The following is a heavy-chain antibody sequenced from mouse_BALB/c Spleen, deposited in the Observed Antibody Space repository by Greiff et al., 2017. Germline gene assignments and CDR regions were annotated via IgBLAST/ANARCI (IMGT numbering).Heavy chain of an antibody. CDR3: ARDIYYYGSSYAMDY. CDR2: IWGDGST. CDR1: GFSLTGYG. V-gene: IGHV2-6-7*01. D-gene: IGHD1-1*01. Sequence: VQLMESGPGLVAPSQSLSITCTVSGFSLTGYGVNWVRQPPGKGLEWLGMIWGDGSTDYNSALKSRLSISKDNSKSQVFLKMNSLQTDDTARYYCARDIYYYGSSYAMDYWGQGTSVTVSS. J-gene: IGHJ4*01.